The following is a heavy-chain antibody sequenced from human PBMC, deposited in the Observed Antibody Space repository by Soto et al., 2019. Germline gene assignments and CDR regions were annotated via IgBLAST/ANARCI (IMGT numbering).Heavy chain of an antibody. CDR1: GFTFSSYG. V-gene: IGHV3-33*01. CDR2: IWYDGSNK. J-gene: IGHJ4*02. CDR3: ARDRCSSTSCYNYFDY. D-gene: IGHD2-2*02. Sequence: GGSLRLSCAASGFTFSSYGMHWVRQAPGKGLEWVAVIWYDGSNKYYADSVKGRFTISRDNSKNTLYLQMNSLRAEDTAVYYCARDRCSSTSCYNYFDYWGQGTMVTVSS.